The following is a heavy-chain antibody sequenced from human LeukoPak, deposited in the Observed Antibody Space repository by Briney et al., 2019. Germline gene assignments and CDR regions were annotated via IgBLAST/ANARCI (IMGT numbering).Heavy chain of an antibody. Sequence: GGSLRLSCAASGFTFSSYAMHWVRQAPGKGLEWVAVISYDGSNKYYADSVKGRFTISRDNSKNTLYLQMNSLRAEDTAVYYCARPIAGTRNGLDVWGKGTTVTVSS. V-gene: IGHV3-30-3*01. CDR3: ARPIAGTRNGLDV. J-gene: IGHJ6*04. CDR2: ISYDGSNK. CDR1: GFTFSSYA. D-gene: IGHD6-13*01.